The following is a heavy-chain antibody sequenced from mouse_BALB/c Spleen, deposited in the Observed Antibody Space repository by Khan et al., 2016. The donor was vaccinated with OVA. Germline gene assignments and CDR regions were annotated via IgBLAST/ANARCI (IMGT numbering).Heavy chain of an antibody. CDR2: INPSTGYS. Sequence: VQLQESGAELAKPGASVKMSCKASGYTFTSYWMHWVKQRPGQGLEWIGYINPSTGYSEYNQKFKDKATLTADKSSSTAYMQLSSLISDDSAVYYCANHGSSSAWFAYWGQGTLVTVSA. V-gene: IGHV1-7*01. CDR3: ANHGSSSAWFAY. CDR1: GYTFTSYW. J-gene: IGHJ3*01. D-gene: IGHD1-1*01.